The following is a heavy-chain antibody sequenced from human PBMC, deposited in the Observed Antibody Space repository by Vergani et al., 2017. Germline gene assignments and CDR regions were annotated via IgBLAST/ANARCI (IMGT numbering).Heavy chain of an antibody. Sequence: EVQLVESGGGLVKRGGSLRLSCAASGFTFSSYSMNWVRQAPGKGLEWVSSISSSSSYIHYSDSLKGRFTISRDNAKSSLYLQMNSLRAEDTALYYCAKDVTSGTLGTSWFDPWGQGTLVTVSS. CDR2: ISSSSSYI. D-gene: IGHD2-2*01. J-gene: IGHJ5*02. CDR1: GFTFSSYS. CDR3: AKDVTSGTLGTSWFDP. V-gene: IGHV3-21*04.